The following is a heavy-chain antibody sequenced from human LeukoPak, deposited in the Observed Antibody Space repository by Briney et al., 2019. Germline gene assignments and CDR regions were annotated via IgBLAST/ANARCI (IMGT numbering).Heavy chain of an antibody. D-gene: IGHD4-17*01. J-gene: IGHJ4*02. Sequence: GASVKVSCKASGYTFTSYDINWVRQATGQGLEWMGWMNPNSGNTGYAQKFQGRVTMTRNTSISTAYMELSSLRAEDTAVYYCARQNWGTTVTTVQYYFDYWGQGTLVTVSS. CDR3: ARQNWGTTVTTVQYYFDY. V-gene: IGHV1-8*01. CDR1: GYTFTSYD. CDR2: MNPNSGNT.